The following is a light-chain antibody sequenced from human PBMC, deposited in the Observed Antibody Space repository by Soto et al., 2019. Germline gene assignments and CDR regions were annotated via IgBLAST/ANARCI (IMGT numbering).Light chain of an antibody. V-gene: IGLV1-40*03. CDR2: GTT. J-gene: IGLJ1*01. CDR3: QSYASRLIVFYV. CDR1: SSNIGAGYD. Sequence: SSNIGAGYDVHWYQQLPGPAPKFFMYGTTNWPSGVPDRVSGSKSGASAFLAITGLQAEDEADYYCQSYASRLIVFYVFGTGTKVSVL.